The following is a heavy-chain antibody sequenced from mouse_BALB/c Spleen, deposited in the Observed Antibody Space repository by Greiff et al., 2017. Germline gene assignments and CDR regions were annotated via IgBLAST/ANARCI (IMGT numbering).Heavy chain of an antibody. CDR3: ARDRGRPYYYAMDY. V-gene: IGHV5-4*02. CDR2: ISDGGSYT. D-gene: IGHD2-12*01. J-gene: IGHJ4*01. Sequence: DVMLVESGGGLVKPGGSLKLSCAASGFTFSDYYMYWVRQTPEKRLEWVATISDGGSYTYYPDSVKGRFTISRDNAKNNLYLQMSSLKSEDTAMYYCARDRGRPYYYAMDYWGQGTSVTVSS. CDR1: GFTFSDYY.